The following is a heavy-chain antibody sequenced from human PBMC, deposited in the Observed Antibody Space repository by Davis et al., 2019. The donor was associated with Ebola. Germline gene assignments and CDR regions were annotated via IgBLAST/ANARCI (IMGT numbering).Heavy chain of an antibody. CDR3: ARGRQYSWFDP. J-gene: IGHJ5*02. CDR1: GFTFSSYG. Sequence: SLKTSCAASGFTFSSYGMHWVRQAPGNGLEWVAVIWYDGSNKYYADSVKGRFTISRDNSKNTLYLQMNSLRAEDTAVYYCARGRQYSWFDPWGQGTLVTVSS. D-gene: IGHD2/OR15-2a*01. CDR2: IWYDGSNK. V-gene: IGHV3-33*08.